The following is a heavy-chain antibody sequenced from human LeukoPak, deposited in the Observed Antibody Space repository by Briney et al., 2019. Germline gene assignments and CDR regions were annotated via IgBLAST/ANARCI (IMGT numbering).Heavy chain of an antibody. CDR2: IYSGGGT. V-gene: IGHV3-66*01. CDR3: AKDNAMITFGGVIAKAPGDY. J-gene: IGHJ4*02. Sequence: GGSLRLSCAASGFSISSYYMTWVRQAPGKGLEWVSVIYSGGGTNYADPVKGRFIISRDNSKNTLYLQMNSLRAEDTAVYYCAKDNAMITFGGVIAKAPGDYWGQGTLVTVSS. CDR1: GFSISSYY. D-gene: IGHD3-16*02.